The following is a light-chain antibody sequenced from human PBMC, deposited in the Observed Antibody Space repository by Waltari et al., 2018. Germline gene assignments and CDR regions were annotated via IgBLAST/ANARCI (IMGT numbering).Light chain of an antibody. J-gene: IGLJ3*02. CDR2: EDI. V-gene: IGLV3-10*01. CDR1: ASSKKY. Sequence: SYELTQPPSVSVSPGQTPRITCSGDASSKKYAYWYKQKSGQAPVLVIYEDIKRPTGIPERFSGSSSGTTATLTISGAHVDDEADYYCYSTDFSGHDRVFGGGTKLTIL. CDR3: YSTDFSGHDRV.